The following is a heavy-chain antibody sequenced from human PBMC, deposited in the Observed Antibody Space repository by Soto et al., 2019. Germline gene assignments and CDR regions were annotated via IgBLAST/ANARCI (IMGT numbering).Heavy chain of an antibody. D-gene: IGHD3-3*01. CDR1: GYTFTSYD. CDR3: ARGQFGGLLEWLTNWFNP. V-gene: IGHV1-8*01. CDR2: MNPNSGNT. J-gene: IGHJ5*02. Sequence: QVQLVQSGAEVKKPGASVKVSCKASGYTFTSYDINWVRQATGQGLEWMGWMNPNSGNTGYAQKFQCRVTMNRNTAISKTDMELSSLKSEDTAVYCCARGQFGGLLEWLTNWFNPWGQGTLVTVSS.